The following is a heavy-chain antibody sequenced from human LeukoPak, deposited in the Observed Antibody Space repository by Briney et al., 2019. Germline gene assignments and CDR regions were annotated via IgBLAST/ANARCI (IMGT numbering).Heavy chain of an antibody. Sequence: SETLSLTCTVSGGSISSHYWSWIRQPPGKGLEWIGYIYYSGSTNYNPSLKSRVTISVDTSKNQFSLKLSSVTAADTAVYYRARGVRWLLNWFDPWGQGTLVTVSS. J-gene: IGHJ5*02. CDR2: IYYSGST. V-gene: IGHV4-59*11. CDR1: GGSISSHY. CDR3: ARGVRWLLNWFDP. D-gene: IGHD5-24*01.